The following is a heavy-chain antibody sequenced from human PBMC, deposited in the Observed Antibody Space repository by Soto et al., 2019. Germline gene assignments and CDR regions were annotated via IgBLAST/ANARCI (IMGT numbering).Heavy chain of an antibody. CDR3: ARDSGSGWYNPEYFQH. D-gene: IGHD6-19*01. CDR2: IKQDGSEK. Sequence: GGSLRLSCAASGFTFSSYWMSWVRQAPGKGLEWVANIKQDGSEKYYVDTVKGRFTISRDNAKNSLYLQMNSLRAEDTAVYYCARDSGSGWYNPEYFQHWGQGTLVTVSS. CDR1: GFTFSSYW. V-gene: IGHV3-7*01. J-gene: IGHJ1*01.